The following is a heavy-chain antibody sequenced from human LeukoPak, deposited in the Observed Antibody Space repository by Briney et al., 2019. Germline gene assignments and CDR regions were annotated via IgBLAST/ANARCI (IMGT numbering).Heavy chain of an antibody. CDR1: GGTFSSYT. J-gene: IGHJ5*02. CDR2: IIPILGIA. V-gene: IGHV1-69*02. Sequence: SSVKVSCKASGGTFSSYTISWVRQAPGHGLEWMGRIIPILGIANYAQKFQGRVTITADKSTSTAYMELSSLRSEDTAVYYCARGGVPAAVGYWFDPWGQGTLVTVSS. CDR3: ARGGVPAAVGYWFDP. D-gene: IGHD2-2*01.